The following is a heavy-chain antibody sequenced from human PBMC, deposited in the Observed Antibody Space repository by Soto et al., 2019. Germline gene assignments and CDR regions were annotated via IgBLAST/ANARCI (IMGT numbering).Heavy chain of an antibody. D-gene: IGHD6-19*01. CDR1: GDSIRSGNDY. CDR2: IYYSGST. Sequence: PSETLSLTCPVSGDSIRSGNDYWSWNRQPPGKGLEWIGYIYYSGSTYYSPSLKSRVTISVDTSKNQFSLKLNSVTAADTAVYYCGAAVAGTRREKYYYYGMDVWGQGTTVTVSS. V-gene: IGHV4-30-4*01. J-gene: IGHJ6*02. CDR3: GAAVAGTRREKYYYYGMDV.